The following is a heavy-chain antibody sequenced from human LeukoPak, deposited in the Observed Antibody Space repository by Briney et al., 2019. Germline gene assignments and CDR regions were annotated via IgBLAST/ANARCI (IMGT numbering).Heavy chain of an antibody. D-gene: IGHD2-2*01. Sequence: GSSVKVSCKASGGTFSSYAISWVRQAPGQGLEWMGGIIPIFGTANYAQKFQGRVTITTDESTSTAYMELSSLRSEDTAVYYCARGICSITSCYLWFDPWGQGTLVTVSS. CDR3: ARGICSITSCYLWFDP. V-gene: IGHV1-69*05. CDR1: GGTFSSYA. J-gene: IGHJ5*02. CDR2: IIPIFGTA.